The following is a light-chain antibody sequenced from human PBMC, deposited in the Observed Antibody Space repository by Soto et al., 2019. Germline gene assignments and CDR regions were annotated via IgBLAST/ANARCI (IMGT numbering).Light chain of an antibody. CDR2: DTS. V-gene: IGKV3-20*01. J-gene: IGKJ1*01. CDR3: QQYQNSPRT. Sequence: ETVLTQSPGTLSLSPGERATFSCRSSQSVGGSSLAWYQQRPGQAPRLLIYDTSKRATGIPDRFSGSGSGTDFTLTISRLEPEDFAVYYCQQYQNSPRTFGQGTKVDIK. CDR1: QSVGGSS.